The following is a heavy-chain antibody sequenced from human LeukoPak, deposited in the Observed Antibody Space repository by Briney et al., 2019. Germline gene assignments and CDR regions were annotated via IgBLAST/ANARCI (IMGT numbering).Heavy chain of an antibody. V-gene: IGHV4-59*01. Sequence: SETLSLTCTVSGGSISSYYWGWIRQPPGRGLEWIGYIYYSGSTNYNPSLKSRVTISVDTSKNQLSLKLSSVTAADTAVYYCARNYDILPHFDYWGQGTLVTVSS. D-gene: IGHD3-9*01. CDR1: GGSISSYY. CDR3: ARNYDILPHFDY. CDR2: IYYSGST. J-gene: IGHJ4*02.